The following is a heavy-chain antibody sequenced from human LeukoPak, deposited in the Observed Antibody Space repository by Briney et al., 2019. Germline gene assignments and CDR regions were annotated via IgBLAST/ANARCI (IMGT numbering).Heavy chain of an antibody. Sequence: GGSLRLSCVASGFTFSSYAMSWVRQAPGKGLEWVAVISYDGSNKYYADSVKGRFTISRDNSKNTLYLQMNSLRAEDTAVYYCASSARGYFDYWGQGTLVTVSS. J-gene: IGHJ4*02. CDR3: ASSARGYFDY. D-gene: IGHD3-10*01. V-gene: IGHV3-30*04. CDR1: GFTFSSYA. CDR2: ISYDGSNK.